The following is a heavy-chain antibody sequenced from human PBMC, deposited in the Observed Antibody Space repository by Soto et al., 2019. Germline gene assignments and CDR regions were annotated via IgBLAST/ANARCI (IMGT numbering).Heavy chain of an antibody. CDR1: GFTFDDYT. D-gene: IGHD1-26*01. Sequence: GGSLRLYCAASGFTFDDYTMHWVRQAPGKGLEWVSLISWDGGSTYYADSVKGRFTISRDNSKNSLYLQMNSLRTEDTALYYCAKDGNSGSYSFNYGMDVWGQGTTVTVSS. CDR3: AKDGNSGSYSFNYGMDV. V-gene: IGHV3-43*01. J-gene: IGHJ6*02. CDR2: ISWDGGST.